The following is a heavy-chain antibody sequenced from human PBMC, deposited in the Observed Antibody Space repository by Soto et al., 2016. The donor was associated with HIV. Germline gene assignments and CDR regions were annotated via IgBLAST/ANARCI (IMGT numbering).Heavy chain of an antibody. CDR3: ARDNGSHLDRRVVVVAATLFD. J-gene: IGHJ4*02. CDR1: GYTFSNYD. V-gene: IGHV1-8*03. Sequence: QVQLVQSGGEVKKPGASVKVSCKASGYTFSNYDINWLRQATGQGLEWMGWMNPNSGNTGFAQKFQGRVTITADESTSTAYMELSSLRSEDTAVYYCARDNGSHLDRRVVVVAATLFDWGQGTLVTVSS. CDR2: MNPNSGNT. D-gene: IGHD2-15*01.